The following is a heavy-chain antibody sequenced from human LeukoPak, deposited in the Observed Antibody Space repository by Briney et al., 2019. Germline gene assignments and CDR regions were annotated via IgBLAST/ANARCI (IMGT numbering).Heavy chain of an antibody. CDR2: IYHSGST. V-gene: IGHV4-38-2*02. CDR1: GYSISSGYY. Sequence: SETLSLTCTVSGYSISSGYYWGWIRQPPGKGLEWIGSIYHSGSTYYNPSLKSRVTISVDTSKNQFSLKLSSVTAADTAVYYCARVYGGNADDAFDIWGQGTMVTVSS. D-gene: IGHD4-23*01. J-gene: IGHJ3*02. CDR3: ARVYGGNADDAFDI.